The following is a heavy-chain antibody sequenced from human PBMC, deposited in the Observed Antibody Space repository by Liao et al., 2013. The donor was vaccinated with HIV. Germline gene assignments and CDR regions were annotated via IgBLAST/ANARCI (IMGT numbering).Heavy chain of an antibody. J-gene: IGHJ6*03. CDR1: GGSISSGTHY. V-gene: IGHV4-61*02. Sequence: QLQLQESGPGLVKPSQTLSLTCTVSGGSISSGTHYWSWIRQPAGKGLEWIGRIYTSGSTNYSPSLKSRVTISVDTSKNQFSLKLSSVTAADTAVYYCARDSYSSGPYYYYYYMDVWGKGTTVTVSS. CDR3: ARDSYSSGPYYYYYYMDV. D-gene: IGHD6-19*01. CDR2: IYTSGST.